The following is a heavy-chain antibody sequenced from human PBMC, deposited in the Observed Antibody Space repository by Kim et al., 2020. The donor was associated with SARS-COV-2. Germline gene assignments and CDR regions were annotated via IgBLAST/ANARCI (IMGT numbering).Heavy chain of an antibody. Sequence: VKGRFTISRDNSTNTLYLQMNSLSAEDTAVYYCAKDRMATNKGGYYFDYWGQGTLVTVSS. D-gene: IGHD5-12*01. CDR3: AKDRMATNKGGYYFDY. J-gene: IGHJ4*02. V-gene: IGHV3-23*01.